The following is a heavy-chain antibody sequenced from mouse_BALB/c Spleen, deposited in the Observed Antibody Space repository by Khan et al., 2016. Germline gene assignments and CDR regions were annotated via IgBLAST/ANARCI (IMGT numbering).Heavy chain of an antibody. D-gene: IGHD2-3*01. J-gene: IGHJ2*01. CDR3: SRDGYLDY. CDR1: GFTFSNYW. CDR2: IRLKSNNYAT. V-gene: IGHV6-6*02. Sequence: EVKLEVSGGGLVQPGGSMKLSCVASGFTFSNYWMNWVHQSPEKGLEWVAEIRLKSNNYATYYAESVKGRFTISRDDSKSSVYLQMNNLRAEDTGIYYCSRDGYLDYWGQGTTLTVSS.